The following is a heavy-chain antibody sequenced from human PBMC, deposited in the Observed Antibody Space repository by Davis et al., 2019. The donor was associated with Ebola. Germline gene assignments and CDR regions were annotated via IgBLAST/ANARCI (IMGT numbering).Heavy chain of an antibody. Sequence: PGGSLRLSCAASGFTFSSYAMSWVRQAPGKGLEWVSAISGSGGSTYYADSVKGRFTISRDNDRNSLFLQMNNLRAEDTAVYYCVKDSGWAMSPWGQGTLVTVSS. V-gene: IGHV3-23*01. CDR1: GFTFSSYA. CDR2: ISGSGGST. CDR3: VKDSGWAMSP. D-gene: IGHD6-19*01. J-gene: IGHJ4*02.